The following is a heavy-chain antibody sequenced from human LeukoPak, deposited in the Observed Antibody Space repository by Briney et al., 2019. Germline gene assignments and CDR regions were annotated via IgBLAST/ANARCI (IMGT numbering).Heavy chain of an antibody. CDR3: ARGPDTAMAD. CDR1: GFTFSSYA. Sequence: PGRSLRLSCAASGFTFSSYAMHWVRQAPGKGLEWVAVISYDGSNKYYADSVKGRFTISRDNAKNSLYLQMNSLRAEDTAVYYCARGPDTAMADWGQGTLVTVSS. J-gene: IGHJ4*02. V-gene: IGHV3-30-3*01. CDR2: ISYDGSNK. D-gene: IGHD5-18*01.